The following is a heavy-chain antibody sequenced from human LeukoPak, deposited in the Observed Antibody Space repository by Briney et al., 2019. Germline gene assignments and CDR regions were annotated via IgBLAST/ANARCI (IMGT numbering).Heavy chain of an antibody. CDR3: ARLIRMFGVFNWFDP. Sequence: TSETLSLTCAVYGGSFSGYYWSWIRQPPGKGLEWIGEINHSGSTNYNPSLKSRVTISVDTSKNQVSLELSSVTAEDTAVYYCARLIRMFGVFNWFDPWGQGTLVTVSS. CDR2: INHSGST. V-gene: IGHV4-34*01. D-gene: IGHD3-10*02. CDR1: GGSFSGYY. J-gene: IGHJ5*02.